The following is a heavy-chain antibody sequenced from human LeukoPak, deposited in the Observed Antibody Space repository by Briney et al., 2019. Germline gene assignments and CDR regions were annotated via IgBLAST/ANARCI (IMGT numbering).Heavy chain of an antibody. CDR1: GDSLSSHY. CDR2: IYGSGST. Sequence: SETLSLTCTVSGDSLSSHYWSWVRQPPGKGLEWIGYIYGSGSTHYDPSLRSRVTISEDTSKNQFSLKLTSVTAADTAVYYCARSVGWYTRGTWGQGTLVTVSS. J-gene: IGHJ1*01. D-gene: IGHD6-19*01. CDR3: ARSVGWYTRGT. V-gene: IGHV4-59*08.